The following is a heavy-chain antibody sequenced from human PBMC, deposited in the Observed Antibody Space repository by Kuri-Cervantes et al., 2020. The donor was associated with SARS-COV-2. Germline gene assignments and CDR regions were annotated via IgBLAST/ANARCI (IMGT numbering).Heavy chain of an antibody. V-gene: IGHV1-8*02. J-gene: IGHJ3*02. CDR2: MNPDTGNA. CDR3: ARDSGDWNPDGLDI. Sequence: ASEKVSCKASGYTFTNNDINWVRQASGQGLEWMGWMNPDTGNAGYAQKLQGRVTMTRIMSTSTAYMELSSLRFEDSAVYYCARDSGDWNPDGLDIWGQGTMVTVSS. D-gene: IGHD1-1*01. CDR1: GYTFTNND.